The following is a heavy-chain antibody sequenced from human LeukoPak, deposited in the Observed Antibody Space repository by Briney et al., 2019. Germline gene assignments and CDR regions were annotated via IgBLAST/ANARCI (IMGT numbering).Heavy chain of an antibody. Sequence: APVKASGTSSGYTFTSYYMQWVRQAPGQGLEWMGIINPSGGSTSYAQKFQGRVTMTRDTSTSTVYMELSSLRSEDTAVYYCAREGPEDSSGDYHKLPDYWGQGTVNTVSS. V-gene: IGHV1-46*01. D-gene: IGHD3-22*01. CDR1: GYTFTSYY. J-gene: IGHJ4*02. CDR2: INPSGGST. CDR3: AREGPEDSSGDYHKLPDY.